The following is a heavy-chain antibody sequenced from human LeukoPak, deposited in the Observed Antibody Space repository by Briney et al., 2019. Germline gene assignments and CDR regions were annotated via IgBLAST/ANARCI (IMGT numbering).Heavy chain of an antibody. CDR3: ARGLRGIYYYYDMDV. D-gene: IGHD5/OR15-5a*01. CDR2: IIPIFGTA. V-gene: IGHV1-69*13. CDR1: GGTFSSYA. Sequence: SVKVSCKASGGTFSSYAISWVRQAPGQRLERMGAIIPIFGTANYAQKFQGRVTITADESTSIAYMELSSLRSEDTAVYYCARGLRGIYYYYDMDVWGQGTTVTVSS. J-gene: IGHJ6*02.